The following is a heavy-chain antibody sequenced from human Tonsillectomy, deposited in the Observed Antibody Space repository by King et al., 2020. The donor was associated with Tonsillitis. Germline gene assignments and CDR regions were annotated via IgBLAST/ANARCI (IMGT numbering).Heavy chain of an antibody. CDR2: ISSSSSYI. D-gene: IGHD1-26*01. CDR1: GFTFSSYS. CDR3: ARDHPQGGELGAFDI. J-gene: IGHJ3*02. Sequence: VQLVESGGGLVKPGGSLRLSCAASGFTFSSYSMNWVRQAPGKGLEWVSSISSSSSYIYYADSVKGRFTISRDNAKNSLYLQMNSLRAEDTAVYYCARDHPQGGELGAFDIWGQGTMVTVSS. V-gene: IGHV3-21*01.